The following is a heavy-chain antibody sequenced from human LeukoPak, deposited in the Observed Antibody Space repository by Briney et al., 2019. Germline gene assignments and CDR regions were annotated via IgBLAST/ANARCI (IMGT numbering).Heavy chain of an antibody. V-gene: IGHV3-48*03. CDR2: ISGSGTTI. D-gene: IGHD4-17*01. CDR1: GFTFSSYE. J-gene: IGHJ4*02. CDR3: ARDRSTVATWVDY. Sequence: PGGSLRLSCAASGFTFSSYEMNWVRQAPGKGLEWVSYISGSGTTIYYADSVKGRFTISRDNAKNSLFLQMNSLRTEDTAVYYCARDRSTVATWVDYWGQGTLVTVSS.